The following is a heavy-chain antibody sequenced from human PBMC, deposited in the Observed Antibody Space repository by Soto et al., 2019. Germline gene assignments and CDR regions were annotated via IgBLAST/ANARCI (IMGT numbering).Heavy chain of an antibody. CDR1: GFTLSSYD. J-gene: IGHJ4*02. CDR2: ISYDGDNE. CDR3: VRDLGTPYNI. V-gene: IGHV3-30*03. D-gene: IGHD1-1*01. Sequence: QVQLVESGGGVVQPGRSLRLSCAASGFTLSSYDMHWVRQAPGKGLEWVASISYDGDNEDYADSVKGRLTISRDISKNTVVLQMNSLKPEDTALYYCVRDLGTPYNIWGQGIVVTVSS.